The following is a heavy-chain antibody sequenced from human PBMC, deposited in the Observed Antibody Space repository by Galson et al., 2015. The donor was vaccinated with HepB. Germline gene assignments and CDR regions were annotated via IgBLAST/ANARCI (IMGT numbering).Heavy chain of an antibody. CDR1: GGTFSSYA. D-gene: IGHD2-21*02. CDR2: IVPVLDVA. CDR3: ARARDAVTAISFDEGMDV. Sequence: SVKVSCKASGGTFSSYAISWVRQAPGQGLEWMGRIVPVLDVANYAQSFQGRVTITADKSTNTAYMELSRLRSEDTAVYYCARARDAVTAISFDEGMDVGGQGTTVPVSS. J-gene: IGHJ6*02. V-gene: IGHV1-69*04.